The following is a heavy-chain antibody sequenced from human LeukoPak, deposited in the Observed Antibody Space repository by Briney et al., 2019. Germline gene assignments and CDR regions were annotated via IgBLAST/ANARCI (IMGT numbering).Heavy chain of an antibody. D-gene: IGHD3-3*01. V-gene: IGHV1-24*01. J-gene: IGHJ4*02. CDR2: FDPENAEI. CDR1: GSSLHDLP. CDR3: ATRGSDLWSGFDH. Sequence: ASVKVSCKLSGSSLHDLPIQWVRQAGTKGLEWMAGFDPENAEIVYAQKFQGRVTMTEDTSTDTAYLELTSPTSDDTALYYCATRGSDLWSGFDHWGQGTQVTVS.